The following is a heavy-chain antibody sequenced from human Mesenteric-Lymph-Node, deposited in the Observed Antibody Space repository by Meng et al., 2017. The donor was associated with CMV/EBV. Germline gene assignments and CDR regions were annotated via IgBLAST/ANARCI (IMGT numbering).Heavy chain of an antibody. V-gene: IGHV1-69*02. J-gene: IGHJ6*02. CDR3: ASPRGGYFYYGMDV. CDR1: GGIFNNNI. D-gene: IGHD3-16*01. Sequence: SVKVSCKASGGIFNNNIFSWVRQAPGQGLEWMGRIIPILGIANYAQKFQGRVTITADKSTSTTYVELSSLRSEDTAVYFCASPRGGYFYYGMDVWGQGTTVTVSS. CDR2: IIPILGIA.